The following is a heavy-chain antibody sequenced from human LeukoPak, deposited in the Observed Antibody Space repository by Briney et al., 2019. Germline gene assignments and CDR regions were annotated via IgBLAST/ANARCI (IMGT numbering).Heavy chain of an antibody. Sequence: GGSLRLSCAASGFTFGDTWMNWVRQVPGQELEWVANIRQDGSEKFYVASVKGRFTISRDNGKSSLYLQMNTLRAEDTALYYCATSYDMGWLIGYWGQGTLVTVSS. J-gene: IGHJ4*02. CDR2: IRQDGSEK. CDR1: GFTFGDTW. V-gene: IGHV3-7*03. CDR3: ATSYDMGWLIGY. D-gene: IGHD3/OR15-3a*01.